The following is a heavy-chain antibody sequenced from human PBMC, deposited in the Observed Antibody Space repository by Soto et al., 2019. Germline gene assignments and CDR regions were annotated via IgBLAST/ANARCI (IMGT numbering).Heavy chain of an antibody. CDR3: VLYVDIPRTYY. V-gene: IGHV4-34*01. D-gene: IGHD2-2*02. CDR2: INHRGST. CDR1: GGSFSGYY. J-gene: IGHJ4*02. Sequence: SETLSVTCAVYGGSFSGYYWTWIRQSPGKGLDWIGEINHRGSTNYNPSLKSRVTISVDTSKNQLSLKMSSMTAADTAVYFCVLYVDIPRTYYWGQGTLVTVSS.